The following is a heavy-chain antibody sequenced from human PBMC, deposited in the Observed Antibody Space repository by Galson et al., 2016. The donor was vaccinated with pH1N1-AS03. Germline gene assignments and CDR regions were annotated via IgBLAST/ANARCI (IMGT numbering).Heavy chain of an antibody. CDR2: LSTSTGDP. V-gene: IGHV7-4-1*01. Sequence: SVKVSCKASGYTFTSHSIIWVRQAPGQGLECMGWLSTSTGDPTYAQGFPGRFAFSLDTSLSTAYLQIDSLKADDTAVYYCARGHVSLSGFWDSWGQGTLVTVSS. CDR1: GYTFTSHS. CDR3: ARGHVSLSGFWDS. D-gene: IGHD3-9*01. J-gene: IGHJ1*01.